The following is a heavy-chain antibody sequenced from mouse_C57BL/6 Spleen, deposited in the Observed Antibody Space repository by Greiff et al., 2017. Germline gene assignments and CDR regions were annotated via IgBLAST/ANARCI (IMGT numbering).Heavy chain of an antibody. Sequence: EVKLMESGGGLVKPGGSLKLSCAASGFTFSSYTMSWVRQTPEKRLEWVATISGGGGNTYYPDSVKGRFTISRDNAKNTLYLQMSSLRSEDTALYYCAREEGKGMVKGAYYWSMDDWGKGTSVTVSS. V-gene: IGHV5-9*01. CDR2: ISGGGGNT. CDR1: GFTFSSYT. J-gene: IGHJ4*01. D-gene: IGHD2-2*01. CDR3: AREEGKGMVKGAYYWSMDD.